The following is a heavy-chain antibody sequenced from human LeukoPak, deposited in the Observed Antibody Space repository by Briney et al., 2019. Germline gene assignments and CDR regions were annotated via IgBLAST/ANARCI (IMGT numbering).Heavy chain of an antibody. D-gene: IGHD3-22*01. CDR1: GFTFSSYA. Sequence: GGSLRLSCAASGFTFSSYAMSWVRQAPGKGLEWVSAISGSGSSTYYADSVKGRFTISRDNSKNTLYLQMNSLRAEDTAVYDCAKDTYDSSGYCHFDYWGQGTLVTVSS. J-gene: IGHJ4*02. V-gene: IGHV3-23*01. CDR3: AKDTYDSSGYCHFDY. CDR2: ISGSGSST.